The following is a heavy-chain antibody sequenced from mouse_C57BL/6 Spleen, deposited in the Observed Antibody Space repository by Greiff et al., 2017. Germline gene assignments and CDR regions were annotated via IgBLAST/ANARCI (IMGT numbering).Heavy chain of an antibody. J-gene: IGHJ4*01. V-gene: IGHV1-82*01. D-gene: IGHD3-2*02. CDR3: ARYQLRPQAMDY. CDR2: IYPGDGDT. Sequence: VQLQQSGPELVKPGASVKISCKASGYAFSSSWMNWVKQRPGKGLEWIGRIYPGDGDTNYNGKFKGKATLTADKSSSTAYMQLSSLTSEDSAVYFCARYQLRPQAMDYWGQGTSVTVSS. CDR1: GYAFSSSW.